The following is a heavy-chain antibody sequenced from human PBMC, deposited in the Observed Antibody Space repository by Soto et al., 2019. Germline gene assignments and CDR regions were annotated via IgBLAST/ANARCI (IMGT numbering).Heavy chain of an antibody. CDR2: IKQDGSES. Sequence: PGGSLRLSCAASGFTFSSDWMSWVRQAPGKGLEWVANIKQDGSESYYVDSVKGRFTISRDNAKNSLYLQMSRLRADDTAVYYCARDWRDGYNHCFDYWGQGALVTVSS. D-gene: IGHD5-12*01. CDR1: GFTFSSDW. V-gene: IGHV3-7*05. CDR3: ARDWRDGYNHCFDY. J-gene: IGHJ4*02.